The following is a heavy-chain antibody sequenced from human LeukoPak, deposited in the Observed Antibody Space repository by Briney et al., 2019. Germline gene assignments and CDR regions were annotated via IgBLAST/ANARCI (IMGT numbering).Heavy chain of an antibody. V-gene: IGHV3-23*01. CDR2: ISGSGGNT. CDR1: GFTFSNYG. Sequence: GGTLRLSCAASGFTFSNYGINWVRQAPGKGLEWVSVISGSGGNTYYADSVKGRFTISRDNSKNTLYLQMNSLRAEDTAVYYCAKGSHSSSGYNWFDPWGQGTLVTVSS. D-gene: IGHD6-13*01. J-gene: IGHJ5*02. CDR3: AKGSHSSSGYNWFDP.